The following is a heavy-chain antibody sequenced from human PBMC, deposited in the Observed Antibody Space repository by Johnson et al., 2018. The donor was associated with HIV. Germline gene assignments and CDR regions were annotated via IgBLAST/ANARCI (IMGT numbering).Heavy chain of an antibody. CDR1: GFTFSNYD. J-gene: IGHJ3*02. CDR3: GRGKAVDYHDSSGYYVEAFDI. Sequence: VQLVESGGGLVQPGGSLRLSCAASGFTFSNYDMHWVRQATGKGLEWVSAIGTAGDTYYPGSVKDRCTISRENAKNSLYFQMNSLRARDTAVYYCGRGKAVDYHDSSGYYVEAFDIWGQGTMVTVSS. V-gene: IGHV3-13*04. CDR2: IGTAGDT. D-gene: IGHD3-22*01.